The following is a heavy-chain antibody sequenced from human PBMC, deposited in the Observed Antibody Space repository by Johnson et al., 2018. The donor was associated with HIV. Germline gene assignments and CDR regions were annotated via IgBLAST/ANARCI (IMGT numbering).Heavy chain of an antibody. CDR2: VHRDGRL. Sequence: VQLVESGGGLVQPGGSLRLSCAASGFTVSNNYMNWVRQTPGKGLEWVSVVHRDGRLYYADSVKGRFRLSRDNSKNTLYLQMNSLRAEDTAVYYCAKGSRARALYDFWSGVPDAFDIWGQGTMVTVSS. CDR3: AKGSRARALYDFWSGVPDAFDI. V-gene: IGHV3-66*01. CDR1: GFTVSNNY. D-gene: IGHD3-3*01. J-gene: IGHJ3*02.